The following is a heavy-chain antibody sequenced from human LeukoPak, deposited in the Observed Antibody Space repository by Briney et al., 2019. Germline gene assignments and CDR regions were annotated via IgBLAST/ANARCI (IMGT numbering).Heavy chain of an antibody. Sequence: SETLSLTCTVSGGSISIYYWSWVRQPPGKGLEWIGYIYNSGSTIYNPSLKSRATISVDTSKNQFSLRLSSVTAADTAVYYCASSPWYSSSWYYFDYWGQGTLVTVSS. CDR3: ASSPWYSSSWYYFDY. V-gene: IGHV4-59*12. J-gene: IGHJ4*02. CDR1: GGSISIYY. CDR2: IYNSGST. D-gene: IGHD6-13*01.